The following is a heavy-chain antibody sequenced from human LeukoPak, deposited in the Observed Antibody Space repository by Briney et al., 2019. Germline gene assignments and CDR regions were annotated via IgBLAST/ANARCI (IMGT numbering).Heavy chain of an antibody. CDR1: GFTFSAYY. D-gene: IGHD7-27*01. CDR2: ISGSSSII. CDR3: AGGSTGAARDYFDY. J-gene: IGHJ4*02. V-gene: IGHV3-48*04. Sequence: GGSLRLSCAASGFTFSAYYMSWVRQAPGKGLEWVSYISGSSSIIYYADSVKVRFTISRDNARNSLFLQMDSLRAEDTAVYYCAGGSTGAARDYFDYWGQGTLVTVSS.